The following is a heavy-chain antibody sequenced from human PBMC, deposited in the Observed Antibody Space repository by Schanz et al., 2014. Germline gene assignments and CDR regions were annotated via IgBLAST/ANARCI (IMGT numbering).Heavy chain of an antibody. CDR2: IYSGDNT. D-gene: IGHD1-7*01. V-gene: IGHV3-23*04. Sequence: EVQLVESGGGLVQPGRSLRLSCAASGFTFDDHAMHWVRQVPGKGLEWVSGIYSGDNTYYADSVKGRFTISRDNSKNTVYLQMNSLRAEDTAVYFCASLIGTTSAHFYGMDVWGQGTTVTVSS. J-gene: IGHJ6*02. CDR3: ASLIGTTSAHFYGMDV. CDR1: GFTFDDHA.